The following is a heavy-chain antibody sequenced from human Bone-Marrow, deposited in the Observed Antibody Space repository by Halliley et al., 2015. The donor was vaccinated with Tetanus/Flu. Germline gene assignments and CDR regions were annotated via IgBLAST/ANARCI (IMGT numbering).Heavy chain of an antibody. V-gene: IGHV4-31*02. J-gene: IGHJ4*02. CDR2: FHYPGNP. Sequence: IGNFHYPGNPSYNPPLQSRVSISADTPNPQLSLKLTSVTAADTAVYFCARGLWSGVPIGRFDTWGQGTLVTVSS. CDR3: ARGLWSGVPIGRFDT. D-gene: IGHD3-10*01.